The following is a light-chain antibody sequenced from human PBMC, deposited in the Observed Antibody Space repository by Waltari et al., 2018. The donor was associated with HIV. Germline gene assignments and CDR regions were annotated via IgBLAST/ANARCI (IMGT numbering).Light chain of an antibody. CDR1: SSDVGGYDS. Sequence: QSALAQPASVSDSPGQSITISCTATSSDVGGYDSVSWYQPHPGKAPTVIIYDVTKRPAGVPARFSASKSGNTASLTISDLQTEDEADYYCSSFAGTYTWVFGGGTKLTVL. CDR3: SSFAGTYTWV. J-gene: IGLJ3*02. V-gene: IGLV2-11*01. CDR2: DVT.